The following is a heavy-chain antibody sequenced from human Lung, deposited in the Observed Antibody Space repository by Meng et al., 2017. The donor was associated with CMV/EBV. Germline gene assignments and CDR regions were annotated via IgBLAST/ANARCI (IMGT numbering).Heavy chain of an antibody. V-gene: IGHV3-21*01. J-gene: IGHJ4*02. Sequence: SLKISXAASGFAFRSYSMNWVRQPPGKGLEWVASISSSVSDVYSADSVKGRFIISRDNGRDSLYLQMNSLRAEDTGVYYCARAGTTVTFFDHWGPGTPVTVSS. CDR1: GFAFRSYS. CDR2: ISSSVSDV. CDR3: ARAGTTVTFFDH. D-gene: IGHD4-17*01.